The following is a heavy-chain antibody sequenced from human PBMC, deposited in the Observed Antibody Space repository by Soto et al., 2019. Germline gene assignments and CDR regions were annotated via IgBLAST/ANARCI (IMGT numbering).Heavy chain of an antibody. CDR1: GFTFSSYD. J-gene: IGHJ6*02. CDR3: ARALRRHYGMDV. D-gene: IGHD3-9*01. Sequence: QVQLVESGGGVVQPGRSLRLSCAASGFTFSSYDMHWVRQAPGKGLEWVAVRSYDGSNRYYADSVRGRFTISRDNSKNTLSLQMNSLRSEDTAVYFCARALRRHYGMDVWGQGTTVTVSS. V-gene: IGHV3-30*03. CDR2: RSYDGSNR.